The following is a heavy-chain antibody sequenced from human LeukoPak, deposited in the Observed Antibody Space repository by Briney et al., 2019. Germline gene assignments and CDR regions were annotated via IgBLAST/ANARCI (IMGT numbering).Heavy chain of an antibody. V-gene: IGHV4-31*03. J-gene: IGHJ4*02. CDR3: ARVWGTLPQFDY. CDR1: GGSISSGGYY. D-gene: IGHD3-16*01. CDR2: IYYSGST. Sequence: PSETLSLTCTVSGGSISSGGYYWSWIRPHPGKGLEWIGYIYYSGSTYYNPSLKSRVTISVDTSKNQFSLKLSSVTAADTAVYYCARVWGTLPQFDYWGQGTLVTVSS.